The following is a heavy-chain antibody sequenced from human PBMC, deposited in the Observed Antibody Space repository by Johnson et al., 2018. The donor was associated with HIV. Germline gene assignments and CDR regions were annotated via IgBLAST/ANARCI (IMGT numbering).Heavy chain of an antibody. CDR3: AKSRGGYSYGYDAFDI. CDR2: VSYDGSSK. D-gene: IGHD5-18*01. V-gene: IGHV3-30-3*01. J-gene: IGHJ3*02. CDR1: GFTFSRFA. Sequence: QVQLVESGGGVVQPERSLRLYCATSGFTFSRFAMHWVRQAPGKGLEWVACVSYDGSSKYYAASVKGRFTISRDNSKNTLFLQMNSLRTEDTALYYCAKSRGGYSYGYDAFDIWGQGTMVTVSS.